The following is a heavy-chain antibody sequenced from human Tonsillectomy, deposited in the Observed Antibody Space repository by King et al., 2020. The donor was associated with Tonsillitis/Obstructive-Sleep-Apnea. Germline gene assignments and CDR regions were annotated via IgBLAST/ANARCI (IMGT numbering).Heavy chain of an antibody. Sequence: VQLQESGPGLVKPSETLSLTCTVSGGSISSYYWSWIRQPPGKGLEWIGYIYYSGSTNYNPSLKSRVTISVDTSKNQFSLKLSSVTAADTAVYYCARHVNMVRGVISPFDYWGQGTLVTVSS. D-gene: IGHD3-10*01. CDR1: GGSISSYY. CDR2: IYYSGST. V-gene: IGHV4-59*08. CDR3: ARHVNMVRGVISPFDY. J-gene: IGHJ4*02.